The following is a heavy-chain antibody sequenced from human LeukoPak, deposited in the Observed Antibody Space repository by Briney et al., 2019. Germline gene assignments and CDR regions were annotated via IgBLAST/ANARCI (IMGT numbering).Heavy chain of an antibody. CDR1: GYTFIRYH. CDR3: ARVGPRGSSSWFYFDY. V-gene: IGHV1-3*01. Sequence: GASVKVSCKASGYTFIRYHMHWVRQAPGQRLEWMGWINADNGNTKYSQKFQGKVTITRDTSANTAYMELSSLRSEDTAVYYCARVGPRGSSSWFYFDYWGQGTLLTVSS. D-gene: IGHD6-13*01. J-gene: IGHJ4*02. CDR2: INADNGNT.